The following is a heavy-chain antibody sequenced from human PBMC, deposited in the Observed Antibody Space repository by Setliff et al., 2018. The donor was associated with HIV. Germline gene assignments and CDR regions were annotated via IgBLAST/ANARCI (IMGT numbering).Heavy chain of an antibody. CDR2: ISGSGSGT. CDR1: GFTFNTYA. CDR3: AKDGISGGSYPPYYFDY. D-gene: IGHD6-19*01. V-gene: IGHV3-23*01. J-gene: IGHJ4*01. Sequence: ETLRLSCAASGFTFNTYAMSWVRQAPGKGLEWVSVISGSGSGTFYADSVKGRFTISRDNSKNTLYLQMNGLRVDDTAVYYCAKDGISGGSYPPYYFDYWGHGTLVTVSS.